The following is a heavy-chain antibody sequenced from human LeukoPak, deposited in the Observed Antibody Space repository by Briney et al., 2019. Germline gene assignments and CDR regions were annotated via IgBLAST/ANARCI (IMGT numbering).Heavy chain of an antibody. Sequence: SGPTQIHPSHTLTLTCTFSGFSLGTRGVAVCWIRQPPGKALEWLTLIYWDGDKRYNSSLKSRLTDTKHTSKSLVDLTISSMDPVDTATYCEAHSKTGLLILYYSADWGQGTLATVSS. CDR2: IYWDGDK. CDR1: GFSLGTRGVA. J-gene: IGHJ4*02. D-gene: IGHD2-15*01. CDR3: AHSKTGLLILYYSAD. V-gene: IGHV2-5*02.